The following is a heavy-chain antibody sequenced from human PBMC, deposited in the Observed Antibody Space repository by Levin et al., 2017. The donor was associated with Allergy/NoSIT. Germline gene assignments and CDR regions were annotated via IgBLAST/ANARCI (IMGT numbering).Heavy chain of an antibody. V-gene: IGHV3-30-3*01. CDR2: ISYDGSNK. CDR1: GFTFSRYA. Sequence: GESLKISCAASGFTFSRYAMHWVRQAPGKGLEWVALISYDGSNKYYADSVKGRFTISRDNSKNTLYLQMNSLRAEDTAVYYCARDSPLAPDYSNFDGMDVWGQGTTVTVSS. D-gene: IGHD4-11*01. CDR3: ARDSPLAPDYSNFDGMDV. J-gene: IGHJ6*02.